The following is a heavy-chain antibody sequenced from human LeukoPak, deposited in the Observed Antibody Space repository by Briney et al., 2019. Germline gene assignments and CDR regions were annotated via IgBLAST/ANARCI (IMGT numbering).Heavy chain of an antibody. CDR2: ISNSGGST. CDR3: AKGLERESRLDS. CDR1: GFTFNTYT. V-gene: IGHV3-23*01. J-gene: IGHJ4*02. D-gene: IGHD1-1*01. Sequence: GGSLRLSRAASGFTFNTYTMYWARQAPGKGLEWVSGISNSGGSTYYADSVKGRFTISRDNSKNTLYLQMNSLRAEDTALYYCAKGLERESRLDSWGQGTLVTVSS.